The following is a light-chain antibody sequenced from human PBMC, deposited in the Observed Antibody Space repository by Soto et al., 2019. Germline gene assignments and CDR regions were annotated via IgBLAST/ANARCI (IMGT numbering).Light chain of an antibody. J-gene: IGKJ4*01. V-gene: IGKV1-8*01. CDR3: LQDFNYPLT. CDR2: AAS. CDR1: QGISSY. Sequence: AIRMTPTPYSRSASSGASVTITCRASQGISSYLAWYQQKPGKAPKLLIYAASTLQSGVPSRFSGSGSGTDFTLTISSLQPEDSTTYYCLQDFNYPLTFGGGTKVEIK.